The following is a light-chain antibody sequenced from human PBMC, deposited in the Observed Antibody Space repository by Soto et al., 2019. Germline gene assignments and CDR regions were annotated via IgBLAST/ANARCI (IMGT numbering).Light chain of an antibody. Sequence: QAVVTQEPSLTAFPGGTVTHTCASSTGAVTSGYYPNWFQQKPGQAPRALIYRTSNKQSWTPARFSGSLLGGKAALTLSGVQPEDEAEYYCLLYYGGAYVFGTGTKVTVL. V-gene: IGLV7-43*01. CDR3: LLYYGGAYV. CDR2: RTS. J-gene: IGLJ1*01. CDR1: TGAVTSGYY.